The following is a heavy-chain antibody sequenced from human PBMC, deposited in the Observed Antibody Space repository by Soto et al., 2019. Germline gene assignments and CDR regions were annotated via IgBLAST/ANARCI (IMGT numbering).Heavy chain of an antibody. CDR3: ARGGLGDFWSGYLNYYYYYGMDV. D-gene: IGHD3-3*01. CDR1: GGSFSGYY. V-gene: IGHV4-34*01. CDR2: INHSGST. J-gene: IGHJ6*02. Sequence: SETLSLTCAVYGGSFSGYYWSWIRQPPGKGLEWIGEINHSGSTNYNPSLKSRVTISVDTSKNQFSLKLGSVTAADTAVYYCARGGLGDFWSGYLNYYYYYGMDVWGQGTTVTVSS.